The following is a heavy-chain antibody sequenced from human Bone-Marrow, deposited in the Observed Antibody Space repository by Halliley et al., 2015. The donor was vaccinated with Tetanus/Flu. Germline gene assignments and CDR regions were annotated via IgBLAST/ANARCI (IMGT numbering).Heavy chain of an antibody. D-gene: IGHD6-19*01. Sequence: SSSCPSIYYADSGKGRFTISRGNAKNSLYLQMNSRRAEDTAVYYCVRDIAVAGRGDYWGQGTLVTVSS. CDR3: VRDIAVAGRGDY. CDR2: SSSCPSI. J-gene: IGHJ4*02. V-gene: IGHV3-48*03.